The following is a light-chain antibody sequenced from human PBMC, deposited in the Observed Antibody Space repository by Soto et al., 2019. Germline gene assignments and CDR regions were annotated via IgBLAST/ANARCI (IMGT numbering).Light chain of an antibody. V-gene: IGKV3-20*01. CDR2: GAS. Sequence: EIVLTQSPGTLSLSPGERATLSCRASHSVSSIYLAWYQQKPGQAPRLLIYGASSRATGIPDRFSGSGSGTDFTLTISRLEPEDFAVYYCQQYGSSPPWTFGQGTKVDIK. CDR1: HSVSSIY. CDR3: QQYGSSPPWT. J-gene: IGKJ1*01.